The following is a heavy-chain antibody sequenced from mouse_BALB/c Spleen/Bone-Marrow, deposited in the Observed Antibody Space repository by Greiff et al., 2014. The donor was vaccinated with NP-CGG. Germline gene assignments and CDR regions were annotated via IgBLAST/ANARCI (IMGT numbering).Heavy chain of an antibody. Sequence: EVQLQQSGAELVRSGASVKLSCTAPGFNIKDYYMHWVKQRPEQGLEWIGWIDPENGDTEYAPKFQGKATMTADTSSNTAYLQLSSLTSEDTAVYYCNGNYYAMDYWGQGTSVTASS. D-gene: IGHD2-1*01. J-gene: IGHJ4*01. CDR3: NGNYYAMDY. V-gene: IGHV14-4*02. CDR1: GFNIKDYY. CDR2: IDPENGDT.